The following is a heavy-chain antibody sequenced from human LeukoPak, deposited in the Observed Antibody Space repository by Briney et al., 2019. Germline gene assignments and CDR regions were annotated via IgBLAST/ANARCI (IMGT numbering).Heavy chain of an antibody. J-gene: IGHJ4*02. V-gene: IGHV4-61*01. CDR2: MYYTGAT. CDR1: GGSISSNTYH. D-gene: IGHD6-19*01. Sequence: PSETLSLTCTVSGGSISSNTYHWSWIRQPPGKGLEWIGYMYYTGATSYNPSLKSRVTISLDTSKNQFSLKLHSVTAADTAVYYCARFRGSGWYYFDSWGQGTLVTVPS. CDR3: ARFRGSGWYYFDS.